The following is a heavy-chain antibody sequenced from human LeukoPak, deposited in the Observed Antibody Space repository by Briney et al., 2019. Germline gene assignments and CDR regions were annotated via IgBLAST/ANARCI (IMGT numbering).Heavy chain of an antibody. CDR1: GYTFTGYY. Sequence: GASVKVSCKASGYTFTGYYMHWVRQAPGQGLEWMGWINPNSGGTNYAQKLQGRVTMTTDTSTSTAYMELRSLRSDDTAVYYCARASLYGDPEDYWGQGTLVTVSS. D-gene: IGHD4-17*01. CDR3: ARASLYGDPEDY. J-gene: IGHJ4*02. CDR2: INPNSGGT. V-gene: IGHV1-2*02.